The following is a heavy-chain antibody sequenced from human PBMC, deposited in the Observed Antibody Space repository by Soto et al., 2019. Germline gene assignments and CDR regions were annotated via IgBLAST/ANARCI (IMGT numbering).Heavy chain of an antibody. Sequence: QITLNESGPTVVRPTENLTLTCRFSGFSLTTSGVGVGWIRQSPGKAPERLALIYWDDAKRYSASLKSRLTTPKDTSKNQVLLTVSDLDPTDTATYYCAHRVLRTVFGMVTTTAIYFDVWGQGTPVAVSS. CDR1: GFSLTTSGVG. V-gene: IGHV2-5*02. CDR2: IYWDDAK. D-gene: IGHD3-3*01. J-gene: IGHJ4*02. CDR3: AHRVLRTVFGMVTTTAIYFDV.